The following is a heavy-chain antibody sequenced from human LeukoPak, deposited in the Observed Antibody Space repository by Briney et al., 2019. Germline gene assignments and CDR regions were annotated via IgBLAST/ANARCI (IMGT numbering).Heavy chain of an antibody. D-gene: IGHD1-1*01. CDR3: ARAEDLEAFDT. V-gene: IGHV4-34*01. CDR1: GGSFSGYY. CDR2: INHSGST. J-gene: IGHJ3*02. Sequence: SETLSLTCAVYGGSFSGYYWSWIRQPPGKGLEWIGEINHSGSTNYNPSLKSRVTISVDRSKNQFSLKLSSVTAADTAVYYCARAEDLEAFDTWGQGTMVTVSS.